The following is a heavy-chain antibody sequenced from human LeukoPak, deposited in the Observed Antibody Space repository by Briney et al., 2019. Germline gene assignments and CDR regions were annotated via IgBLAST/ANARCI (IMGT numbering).Heavy chain of an antibody. V-gene: IGHV3-66*01. CDR1: RFTVSSTY. Sequence: GGSLRLSCAASRFTVSSTYMSWVRQAPGKGLEWVSVIYSGGTTYYADSVKGRFTISRDNSKNTLYLQMNSLRTEDTAVYYCARDLYDYGSYWGQGTLVTVSS. CDR2: IYSGGTT. J-gene: IGHJ4*02. D-gene: IGHD4/OR15-4a*01. CDR3: ARDLYDYGSY.